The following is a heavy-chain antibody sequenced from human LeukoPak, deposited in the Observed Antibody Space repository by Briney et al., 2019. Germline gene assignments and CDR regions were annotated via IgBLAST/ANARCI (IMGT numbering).Heavy chain of an antibody. J-gene: IGHJ4*02. Sequence: SETLSLTCTVSGFSITTYYWRLIRQSPGNGLEWIGRIHSSGSTTYNPSLKSRVTISLDTSTNQFSQHLTTITSADTTVYYCARDIREVGESHYFDFWGQGALVTVTS. CDR2: IHSSGST. CDR1: GFSITTYY. V-gene: IGHV4-59*01. D-gene: IGHD1-26*01. CDR3: ARDIREVGESHYFDF.